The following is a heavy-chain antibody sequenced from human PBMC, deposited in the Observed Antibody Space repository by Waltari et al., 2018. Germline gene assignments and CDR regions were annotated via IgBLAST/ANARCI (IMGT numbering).Heavy chain of an antibody. CDR1: GFPFADKA. CDR3: AKDSRGYSGWVDY. CDR2: ISWEGNTT. Sequence: DVQLVESGGAVVRPWGSLSFSCPPSGFPFADKAMHGVRPAPGKGLEWVSLISWEGNTTTYADSDKVLFTIAKDNSKNAPYPQINSLRAEDNALYCCAKDSRGYSGWVDYGGQGTLVPVSS. D-gene: IGHD6-19*01. J-gene: IGHJ4*02. V-gene: IGHV3-43D*03.